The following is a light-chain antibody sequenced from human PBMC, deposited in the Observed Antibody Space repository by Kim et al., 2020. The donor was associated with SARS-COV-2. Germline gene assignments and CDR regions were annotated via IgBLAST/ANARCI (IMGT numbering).Light chain of an antibody. CDR2: GNS. Sequence: GFTITCTGSSSNIGAGYDVNWYQQLPGTAPKLLIYGNSNRPSGVPDRFSGSKSGTSASLAITGLQAEDEADYYCQSYDSSLSGSVFGGGTQLTVL. CDR1: SSNIGAGYD. V-gene: IGLV1-40*01. CDR3: QSYDSSLSGSV. J-gene: IGLJ3*02.